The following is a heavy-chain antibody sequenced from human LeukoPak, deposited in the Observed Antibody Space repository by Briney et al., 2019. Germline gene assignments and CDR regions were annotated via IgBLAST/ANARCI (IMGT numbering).Heavy chain of an antibody. J-gene: IGHJ5*02. CDR1: GFTFSSYG. Sequence: TGGSLRLSCAASGFTFSSYGMHWVRQAPGKGLEWVAFIRYDGSNKYYADSMKGRFTISRDNSKNMLYLQMNSLRAEDAAVYYCAKCSVGFGELCNWFDPWGQGTLVTVSS. CDR2: IRYDGSNK. CDR3: AKCSVGFGELCNWFDP. V-gene: IGHV3-30*02. D-gene: IGHD3-10*01.